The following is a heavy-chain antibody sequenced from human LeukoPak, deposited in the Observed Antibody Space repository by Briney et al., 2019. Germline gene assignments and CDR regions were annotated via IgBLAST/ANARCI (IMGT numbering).Heavy chain of an antibody. CDR3: ASSRPWELLSAFQM. V-gene: IGHV3-23*01. J-gene: IGHJ3*02. CDR1: GFTFSNYD. Sequence: GGSLRLSCAASGFTFSNYDMNWVRQAPGKGLEWVSAISGSGGSTYYADSVKGRFTISRDNSKNTLYLQMNSLISEDTAVYYCASSRPWELLSAFQMWGQGTLVTVSS. D-gene: IGHD1-26*01. CDR2: ISGSGGST.